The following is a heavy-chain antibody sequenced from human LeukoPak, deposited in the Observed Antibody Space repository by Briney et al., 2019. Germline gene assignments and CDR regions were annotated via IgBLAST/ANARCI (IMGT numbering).Heavy chain of an antibody. J-gene: IGHJ5*02. CDR3: ARMFRSSWYINWFDP. Sequence: PGGSLRLSCAASGFTFINAWMAWVRQAPGKGLEWVSGINWNGGSTGYADSVKGRFTISRDNAKNSLYLQMNSLRADDTAMYYCARMFRSSWYINWFDPWGQGTLVTVSS. V-gene: IGHV3-20*04. D-gene: IGHD6-13*01. CDR1: GFTFINAW. CDR2: INWNGGST.